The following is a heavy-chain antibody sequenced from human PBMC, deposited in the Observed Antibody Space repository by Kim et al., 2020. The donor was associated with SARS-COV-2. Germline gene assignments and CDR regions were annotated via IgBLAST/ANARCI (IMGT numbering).Heavy chain of an antibody. Sequence: NYNPYRDGRVNISVDLSKNQFTLELSSVTASDTAVYYCSRVTSGSYDAFDIWGQGTMVTVSS. CDR3: SRVTSGSYDAFDI. J-gene: IGHJ3*02. V-gene: IGHV4-59*01. D-gene: IGHD1-26*01.